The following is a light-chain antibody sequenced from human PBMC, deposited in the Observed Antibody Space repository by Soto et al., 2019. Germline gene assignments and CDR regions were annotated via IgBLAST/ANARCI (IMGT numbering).Light chain of an antibody. Sequence: DIQMTQSPSTLSASVGDRVTITCRASQSISSWLAWYQQKPGKAPKLLICAASSLQSGVPSRFSGSGSGTDFTLTISSLQPEDFATYYCQQSYSTPTWTFGQGTKVDIK. V-gene: IGKV1-39*01. CDR1: QSISSW. CDR2: AAS. CDR3: QQSYSTPTWT. J-gene: IGKJ1*01.